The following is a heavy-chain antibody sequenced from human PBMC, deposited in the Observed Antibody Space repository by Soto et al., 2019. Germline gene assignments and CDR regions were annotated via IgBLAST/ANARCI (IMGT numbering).Heavy chain of an antibody. D-gene: IGHD4-4*01. Sequence: VASVKVSCKASGYTFTGYYMHWVRQAPGQGLEWMGWINPNSGGTNYAQKFQGWVTMTRDTSISTAYMELSRLRSDDTAVYYCARDRCSTVTTTTGYGMDVWGQGTTVTVSS. CDR3: ARDRCSTVTTTTGYGMDV. CDR1: GYTFTGYY. J-gene: IGHJ6*02. CDR2: INPNSGGT. V-gene: IGHV1-2*04.